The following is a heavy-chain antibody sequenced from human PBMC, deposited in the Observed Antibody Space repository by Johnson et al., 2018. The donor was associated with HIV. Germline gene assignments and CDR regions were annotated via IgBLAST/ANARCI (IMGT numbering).Heavy chain of an antibody. J-gene: IGHJ1*01. CDR2: IRYDGSNK. CDR1: GFTFTSYG. Sequence: QVQLVESGGGVVQPGGSLRLSCAASGFTFTSYGMHWVRQAPGKGLEWVAFIRYDGSNKYYADSVKGRFTISRDNSKNTLYLQMNSLRAEDTAVYYCAKVPRGLLGLRWAMWG. V-gene: IGHV3-30*02. D-gene: IGHD1-1*01. CDR3: AKVPRGLLGLRWAM.